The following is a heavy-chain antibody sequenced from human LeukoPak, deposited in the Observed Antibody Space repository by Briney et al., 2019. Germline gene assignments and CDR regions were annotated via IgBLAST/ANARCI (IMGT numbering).Heavy chain of an antibody. V-gene: IGHV3-20*04. CDR3: ARAITGQLPNFDS. CDR2: INWNGGST. Sequence: ETLSLTCAVYGGSFSGYYWSWIRQPPGKGLEWVSGINWNGGSTGYADSVKGRFTISRDNAKNSLYLQMNSLRAEDTAVYYCARAITGQLPNFDSWGQGTLVTVSS. D-gene: IGHD1-20*01. CDR1: GGSFSGYY. J-gene: IGHJ4*02.